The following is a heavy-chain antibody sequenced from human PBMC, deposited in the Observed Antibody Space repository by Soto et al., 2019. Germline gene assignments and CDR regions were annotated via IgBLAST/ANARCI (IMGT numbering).Heavy chain of an antibody. J-gene: IGHJ3*02. V-gene: IGHV5-10-1*01. CDR3: ARRYCGGDCYLGDAFDI. D-gene: IGHD2-21*02. CDR2: IDPSDSYT. Sequence: GASLKISCKGSGYSFTSYWISWVRQMPGKGLEWMGRIDPSDSYTNYSPSFQGHVTISADKSISTAYLQWSSLKASDTAMYYCARRYCGGDCYLGDAFDIWGQGTMVTVSS. CDR1: GYSFTSYW.